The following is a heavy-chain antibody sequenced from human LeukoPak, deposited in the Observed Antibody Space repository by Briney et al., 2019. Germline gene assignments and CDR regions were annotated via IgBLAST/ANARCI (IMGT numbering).Heavy chain of an antibody. CDR1: GFSLSTRGMR. Sequence: SGPALVKPTQTLTLTCTFPGFSLSTRGMRVSGIRQPPGKALEWIARIDWDDDKFYSTSLKNRLTISKDTSKNQVVLTMTNMDPVDTATYYCARALSGIAVAGTADAFDIWGQGTMVTVSS. D-gene: IGHD6-19*01. CDR2: IDWDDDK. CDR3: ARALSGIAVAGTADAFDI. J-gene: IGHJ3*02. V-gene: IGHV2-70*04.